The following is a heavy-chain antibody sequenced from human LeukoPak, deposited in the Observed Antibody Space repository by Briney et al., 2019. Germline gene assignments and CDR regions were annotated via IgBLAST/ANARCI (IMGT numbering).Heavy chain of an antibody. V-gene: IGHV1-2*02. CDR2: INPNSGGT. J-gene: IGHJ4*02. D-gene: IGHD3-3*01. CDR3: ARDDNYDFWSGYGYLDY. CDR1: GYTFTGYY. Sequence: ASVKVSXKASGYTFTGYYMHWVRQAPGQGLEWMGWINPNSGGTNYAQKFQGRVTMTRDTSISTAYMELSRLRSDDTAVYYCARDDNYDFWSGYGYLDYWGQGTLVTVSS.